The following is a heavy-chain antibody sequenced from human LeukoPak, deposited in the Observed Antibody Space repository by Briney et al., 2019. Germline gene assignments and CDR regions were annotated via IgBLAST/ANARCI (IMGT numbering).Heavy chain of an antibody. CDR2: ISVYNGNT. J-gene: IGHJ4*02. V-gene: IGHV1-18*01. CDR1: PSYG. Sequence: GASVKVSCEASPSYGISWVRQAPGQGLEWMGWISVYNGNTNYAQKFQGRVTMTTDTSTSTAYMELRSLRSDDTAVYYCARIRVGVNVVENWGQGTLVTVSS. CDR3: ARIRVGVNVVEN. D-gene: IGHD1-26*01.